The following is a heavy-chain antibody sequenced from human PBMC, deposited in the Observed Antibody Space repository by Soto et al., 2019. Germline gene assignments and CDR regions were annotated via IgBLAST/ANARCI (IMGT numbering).Heavy chain of an antibody. Sequence: QVQLVQSGAEVRKPGSSVTVSCKAFGGTFISYAFSWVRQAPGQGLEWMGGTIPIFSTTHYAQNFQGRVTITADGSMSTAYMELSSLRSEDTAVYYCAAAVWRGYSEYYYGMDVWGLGTTVTVSS. CDR2: TIPIFSTT. CDR1: GGTFISYA. V-gene: IGHV1-69*01. CDR3: AAAVWRGYSEYYYGMDV. J-gene: IGHJ6*02. D-gene: IGHD3-3*01.